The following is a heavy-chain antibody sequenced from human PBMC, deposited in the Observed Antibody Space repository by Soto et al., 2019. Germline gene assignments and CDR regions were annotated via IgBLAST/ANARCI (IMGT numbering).Heavy chain of an antibody. V-gene: IGHV3-74*01. Sequence: GGSLRLSCAASGFTFTNYWMQWVRQAPGKGLVWVSRINSNGSSTSHAAPMKRRFTIFNATTKHPPYLQMCSLRAEDTAEYYCVRPQCLPDDGFDVWGRGTVVTVSS. CDR3: VRPQCLPDDGFDV. J-gene: IGHJ3*01. CDR1: GFTFTNYW. CDR2: INSNGSST. D-gene: IGHD3-16*01.